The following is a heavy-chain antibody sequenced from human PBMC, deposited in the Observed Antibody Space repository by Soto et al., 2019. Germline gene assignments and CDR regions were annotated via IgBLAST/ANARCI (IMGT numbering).Heavy chain of an antibody. CDR3: ATYTAFAKYYFDY. Sequence: LGLTSAVSGVSITTNGYALRWIRQPPGKGLEWIGYIYPSGTIFYNPSLNSRVTISADTSNNQFSLKLTSVTAADTAVYFCATYTAFAKYYFDYWGRGTLVTVSS. CDR1: GVSITTNGYA. V-gene: IGHV4-30-2*01. D-gene: IGHD3-16*01. J-gene: IGHJ4*02. CDR2: IYPSGTI.